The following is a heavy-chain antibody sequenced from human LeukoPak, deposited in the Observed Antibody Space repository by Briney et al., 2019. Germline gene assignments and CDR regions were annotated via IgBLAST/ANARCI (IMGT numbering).Heavy chain of an antibody. J-gene: IGHJ4*02. CDR1: GFTFSSYS. Sequence: GGSLRLSCAASGFTFSSYSMNWVRQAPGKGLEWVSYISSSSSTIYYADSVKGRFTISRDNAKNSLYLQMNSLRAEDTALYYCARIFSGYDYRSPFDYWGQGALVTVST. CDR3: ARIFSGYDYRSPFDY. V-gene: IGHV3-48*04. D-gene: IGHD5-12*01. CDR2: ISSSSSTI.